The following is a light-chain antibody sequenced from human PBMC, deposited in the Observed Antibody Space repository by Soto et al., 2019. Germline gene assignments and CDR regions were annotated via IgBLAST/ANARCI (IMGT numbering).Light chain of an antibody. J-gene: IGKJ1*01. Sequence: DIVMTQPPLSLPVTPGEPASISCRSSQSLLQSNGYNYLDWYLQKPGQSPQLLIYLGSNRASGVPDRFSGSGSGTDFTLKISRVEAEDVGVYYCMQPLQSWTFGQGTKVDIK. CDR1: QSLLQSNGYNY. CDR3: MQPLQSWT. V-gene: IGKV2-28*01. CDR2: LGS.